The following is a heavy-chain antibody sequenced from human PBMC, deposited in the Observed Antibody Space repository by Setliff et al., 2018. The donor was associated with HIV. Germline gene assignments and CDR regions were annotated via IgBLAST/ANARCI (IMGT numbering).Heavy chain of an antibody. V-gene: IGHV1-3*03. CDR3: ARGAIDYYYYMDV. J-gene: IGHJ6*03. CDR1: GYTFTSYA. D-gene: IGHD2-21*01. Sequence: ASVKVSCKASGYTFTSYAIHWVRQAPGQRLEWMGWINAGNGNTKYSQEFQGRVTITADESTSTAYMELSSLRSEDTAVYYCARGAIDYYYYMDVWGKGTTVTVSS. CDR2: INAGNGNT.